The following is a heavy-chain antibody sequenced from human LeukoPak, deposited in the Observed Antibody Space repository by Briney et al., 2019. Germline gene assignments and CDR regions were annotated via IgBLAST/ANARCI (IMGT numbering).Heavy chain of an antibody. CDR2: IWYDGSNK. V-gene: IGHV3-33*01. CDR1: GSTFSSYG. J-gene: IGHJ4*02. D-gene: IGHD3-22*01. Sequence: PGGSLRLSCAASGSTFSSYGMHWVRQAPGKGLEWVAVIWYDGSNKYYADFVKGRFTISRDNSKNTLYLQMNSLRAEDTAVYYCARDTTLYDSSGDDFDYWGQGTLVTVSS. CDR3: ARDTTLYDSSGDDFDY.